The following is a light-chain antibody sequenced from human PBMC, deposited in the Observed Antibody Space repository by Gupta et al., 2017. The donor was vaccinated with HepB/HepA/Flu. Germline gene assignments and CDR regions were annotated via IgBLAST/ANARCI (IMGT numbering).Light chain of an antibody. CDR2: DDS. V-gene: IGLV3-21*03. Sequence: SYVLTQSPSVSVAPGKTASSTGGANKIGSESVHWYQQTPGQAPVLLFYDDSNRLSGIPERFSGSNSATTATLTISRVEAGDEADYYCQVWDSTSDNVVFGGGTKLTVL. CDR1: KIGSES. J-gene: IGLJ2*01. CDR3: QVWDSTSDNVV.